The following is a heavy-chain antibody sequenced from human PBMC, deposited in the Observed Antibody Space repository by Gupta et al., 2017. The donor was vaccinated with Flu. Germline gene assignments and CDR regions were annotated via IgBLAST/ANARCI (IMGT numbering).Heavy chain of an antibody. V-gene: IGHV3-21*06. J-gene: IGHJ4*02. D-gene: IGHD1-26*01. CDR3: ARSWELRSGIDY. CDR2: ISSSSSYI. Sequence: EVQLVESGGGLVKPGGSLRLSCAASGFTFSSYSMNWVRQAPGKGLEWVSFISSSSSYIYYEDSLKGRFTISRDNAKNSLYLQMNSLRAEDTAVYYCARSWELRSGIDYWGQGTLVTVSS. CDR1: GFTFSSYS.